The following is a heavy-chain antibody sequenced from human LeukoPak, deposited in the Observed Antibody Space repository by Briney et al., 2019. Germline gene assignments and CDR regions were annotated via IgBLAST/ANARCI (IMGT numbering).Heavy chain of an antibody. CDR3: ARDGLLGYFDY. J-gene: IGHJ4*02. CDR2: ISYDGNNK. D-gene: IGHD2-8*02. Sequence: PGGSLRLSCVASGFTFSSYAMHWVRQAPGKGLEWVAFISYDGNNKYYADSVKGRFTISRDNSKNTLYLQMNSLRAEDTAVYYCARDGLLGYFDYWGQGTLVTVSS. V-gene: IGHV3-30-3*01. CDR1: GFTFSSYA.